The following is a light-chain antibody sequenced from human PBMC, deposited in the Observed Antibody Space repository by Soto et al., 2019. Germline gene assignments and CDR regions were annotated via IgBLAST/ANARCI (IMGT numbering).Light chain of an antibody. CDR3: QQYGSSLIT. V-gene: IGKV3-20*01. CDR2: GAS. Sequence: EIVLTQSPGTLSLSPGERATLSCRASQSVSSSYLAWYQQKPGQAPRLLIYGASSRATGIPDRFSGSGSGTDFTLTINRLEPEDFAVYYCQQYGSSLITFGPGTKVDIK. J-gene: IGKJ3*01. CDR1: QSVSSSY.